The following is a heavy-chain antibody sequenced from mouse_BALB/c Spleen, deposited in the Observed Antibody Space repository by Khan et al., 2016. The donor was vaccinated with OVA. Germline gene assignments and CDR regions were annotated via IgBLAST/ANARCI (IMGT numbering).Heavy chain of an antibody. Sequence: VQLKQSGTVLARPGASVKMSCKTSGYSFTSYWMHWIKQRPGQGLEWIGAIYPGNSDANYNQKLKDKAKLTAVTSASTADSELCSRADEDFAVYYCTRWGYWVAYWGQGTLVTVAA. J-gene: IGHJ3*01. CDR2: IYPGNSDA. CDR1: GYSFTSYW. V-gene: IGHV1-5*01. CDR3: TRWGYWVAY. D-gene: IGHD2-2*01.